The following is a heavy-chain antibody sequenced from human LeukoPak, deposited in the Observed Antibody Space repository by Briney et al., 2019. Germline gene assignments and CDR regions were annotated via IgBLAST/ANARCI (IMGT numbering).Heavy chain of an antibody. D-gene: IGHD3-10*01. J-gene: IGHJ4*02. CDR1: GFTFSSYG. CDR3: ANLPIRGSGSYYTDY. Sequence: GGSLRLSCAASGFTFSSYGMHWVRQAPGKGLEWVAFIRYDGSDKYYADSVKGRFTISRDNSKNTLYLQMNSLRAEDTAAYYYANLPIRGSGSYYTDYWGQGTLVTVSS. CDR2: IRYDGSDK. V-gene: IGHV3-30*02.